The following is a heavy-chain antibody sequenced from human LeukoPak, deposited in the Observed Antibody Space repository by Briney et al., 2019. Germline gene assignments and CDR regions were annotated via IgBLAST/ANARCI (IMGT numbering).Heavy chain of an antibody. D-gene: IGHD5-12*01. Sequence: GGSLRLSCSASGLIFSNSAMSWVRQAPGKGLQWISAITGSGDTTQYADSVKGRFTISRDNSRNILYLQMHSLRAEDTAIYYRAKNQGPGYVPLGSATEFYWGQGALVTVSS. CDR1: GLIFSNSA. V-gene: IGHV3-23*01. CDR2: ITGSGDTT. J-gene: IGHJ4*02. CDR3: AKNQGPGYVPLGSATEFY.